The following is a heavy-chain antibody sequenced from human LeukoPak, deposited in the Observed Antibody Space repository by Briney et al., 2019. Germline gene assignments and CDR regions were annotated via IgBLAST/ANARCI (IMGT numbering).Heavy chain of an antibody. D-gene: IGHD2-2*01. CDR3: ARVGGDIVVVPAAPYDAYDI. J-gene: IGHJ3*02. Sequence: SETLSLTCTVSGGSISSSSYYWGWIRQPPGKGLEWIGSIYYSGSTYYNPSLKSRVTISVDTSKNQFSLKLSSVTAADTAVYYCARVGGDIVVVPAAPYDAYDIWGQGTMVNVSS. CDR1: GGSISSSSYY. V-gene: IGHV4-39*07. CDR2: IYYSGST.